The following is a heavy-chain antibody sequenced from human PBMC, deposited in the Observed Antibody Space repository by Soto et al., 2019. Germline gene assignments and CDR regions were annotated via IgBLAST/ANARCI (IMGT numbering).Heavy chain of an antibody. CDR3: AKVDVSTAGSFDY. D-gene: IGHD6-13*01. Sequence: GGSLRLSCVASGFTFSRHGLSWVRQAPGKGLEWVSTINPSGDSTFYADSVKGRFTISRDNSKNTVYPQMSSLSVGDTAVYLCAKVDVSTAGSFDYWGQGALVTVSS. CDR1: GFTFSRHG. J-gene: IGHJ4*02. CDR2: INPSGDST. V-gene: IGHV3-23*01.